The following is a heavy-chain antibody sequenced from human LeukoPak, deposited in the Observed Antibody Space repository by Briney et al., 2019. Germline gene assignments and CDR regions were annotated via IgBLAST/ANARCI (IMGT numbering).Heavy chain of an antibody. CDR3: AREGATTVTYFDY. D-gene: IGHD4-11*01. CDR2: IYYSGST. V-gene: IGHV4-39*07. J-gene: IGHJ4*02. CDR1: GGSISSSSYY. Sequence: SETLSLTCTVSGGSISSSSYYWGWIHQPPGKGLDWIGSIYYSGSTYYNPSLKSRVTISVDTSKNQFSLKLSSVTAADTAVYYCAREGATTVTYFDYWGQGTLVTVSS.